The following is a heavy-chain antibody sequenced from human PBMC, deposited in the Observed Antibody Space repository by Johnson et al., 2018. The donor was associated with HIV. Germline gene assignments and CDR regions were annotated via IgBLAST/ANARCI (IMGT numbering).Heavy chain of an antibody. V-gene: IGHV3-30*04. Sequence: QVQLVESGGGVVQPGRSLRLSCAASGFTFSSYAMHWVRQAPGKGLEWVAVISYDGSNKYYAESVKGRLTISRDNSKNTLYLQMNSLRAEDTAVYYCAREEGSGEPPNAFDIGGQGTMVTVSS. CDR1: GFTFSSYA. CDR2: ISYDGSNK. CDR3: AREEGSGEPPNAFDI. J-gene: IGHJ3*02. D-gene: IGHD3-16*01.